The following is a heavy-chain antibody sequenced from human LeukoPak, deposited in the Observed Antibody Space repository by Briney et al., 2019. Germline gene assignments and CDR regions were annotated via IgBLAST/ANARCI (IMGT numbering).Heavy chain of an antibody. Sequence: SETLSLTCTVSGGSISSYYWSWIRQPPGKGLEWIGYIYTSGSTNYNPSLKSRVTISVDTSKNQFSLKLSSVTAADTAVYYCARTEENWNLDPWGQGTLVTVSS. J-gene: IGHJ5*02. CDR2: IYTSGST. D-gene: IGHD1-1*01. CDR3: ARTEENWNLDP. V-gene: IGHV4-4*09. CDR1: GGSISSYY.